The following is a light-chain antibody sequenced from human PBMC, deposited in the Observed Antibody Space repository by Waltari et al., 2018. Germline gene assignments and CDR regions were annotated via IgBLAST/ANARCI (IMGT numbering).Light chain of an antibody. J-gene: IGKJ4*01. CDR3: QQYYSTPLT. CDR1: QGISNS. Sequence: DIQMTQSPSSLSASVGDRVTITFRASQGISNSLAWYQQKPGKAPKLLLDAASRLENGVPSRLSGSGSGTDYTLTMSSMQPEYFATYYCQQYYSTPLTFGGETKVEIK. V-gene: IGKV1-NL1*01. CDR2: AAS.